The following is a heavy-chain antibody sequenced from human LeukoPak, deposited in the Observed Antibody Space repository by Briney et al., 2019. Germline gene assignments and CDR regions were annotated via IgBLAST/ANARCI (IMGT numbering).Heavy chain of an antibody. J-gene: IGHJ3*02. V-gene: IGHV4-31*03. D-gene: IGHD3-22*01. Sequence: PSETLSLTCTVSGGSISRGGYYWSWIRQHPGKGLEWIGYIYYSGSTYYNPSLKSRVTISVDTSKNQFSLKLSSVTAADTAVYYCARVSQVYYDSSGYGGGAFDIWGQGTMVTVSS. CDR2: IYYSGST. CDR3: ARVSQVYYDSSGYGGGAFDI. CDR1: GGSISRGGYY.